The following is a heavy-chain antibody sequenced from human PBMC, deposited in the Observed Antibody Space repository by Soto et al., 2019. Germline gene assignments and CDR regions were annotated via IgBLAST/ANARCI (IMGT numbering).Heavy chain of an antibody. CDR1: GGSLIGYY. J-gene: IGHJ6*02. V-gene: IGHV4-34*01. CDR3: PRGKNSYDRTYGMDV. Sequence: PSETLSLTCAVYGGSLIGYYWSWIRQPPGKGLEWIGEINHSGSTNYNPSLKSRVTISVDTSKNQFSLKLSSVTAADTAVYYCPRGKNSYDRTYGMDVSGQGTTVIFYS. CDR2: INHSGST. D-gene: IGHD3-3*01.